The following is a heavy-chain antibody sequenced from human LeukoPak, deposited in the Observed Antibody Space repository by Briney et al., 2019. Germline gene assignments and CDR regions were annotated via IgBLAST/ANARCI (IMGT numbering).Heavy chain of an antibody. J-gene: IGHJ6*03. D-gene: IGHD2-8*01. CDR2: ICSDGTNR. CDR1: GFTLSGHG. V-gene: IGHV3-21*05. Sequence: PGGSLRLSCAASGFTLSGHGINWVRQAPGKGLEWISYICSDGTNRYYAGSVKGRFTISRDNAKNSLYLQMNSLTAADTAVYYCARAPTPYFTYYMEVWGKGTTVTVSS. CDR3: ARAPTPYFTYYMEV.